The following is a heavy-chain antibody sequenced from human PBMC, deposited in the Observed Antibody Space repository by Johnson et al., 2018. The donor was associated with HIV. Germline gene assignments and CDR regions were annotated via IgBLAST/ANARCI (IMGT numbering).Heavy chain of an antibody. Sequence: VQLVESGGGVVRPGGSLRLSCEASGFTFDDYGMRWVRQAPGKGLEWVSGINWNGGSTSYADSVKGRFTISRDNAKNSLYLQVTSLRVEDTALYYCARDPQYCSSTTCYGDAFDIWGQGTMVTVSS. D-gene: IGHD2-2*01. V-gene: IGHV3-20*04. CDR3: ARDPQYCSSTTCYGDAFDI. CDR2: INWNGGST. CDR1: GFTFDDYG. J-gene: IGHJ3*02.